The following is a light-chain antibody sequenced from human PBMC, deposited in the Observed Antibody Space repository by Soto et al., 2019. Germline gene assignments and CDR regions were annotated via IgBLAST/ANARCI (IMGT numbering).Light chain of an antibody. CDR3: QQYYSTPRT. CDR1: QSVLSSSNSKNY. Sequence: DIVMTQSPDSLAVSLGERATFNCKSSQSVLSSSNSKNYLAWYQQKPGQPPKLLIYWASTRESGVPDRFSGSGSGTDFTLTISRLQAEDVAVYYCQQYYSTPRTFGQGTKVEIK. V-gene: IGKV4-1*01. CDR2: WAS. J-gene: IGKJ1*01.